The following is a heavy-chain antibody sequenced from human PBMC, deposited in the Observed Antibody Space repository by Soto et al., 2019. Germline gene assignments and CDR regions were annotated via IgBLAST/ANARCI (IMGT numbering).Heavy chain of an antibody. CDR1: GGSISSGDYY. J-gene: IGHJ6*02. Sequence: SETLSLTCTVSGGSISSGDYYWRWIRQPPGKGLEWIEYIYYSGSTYYNPSLKSRVTISVDTSKNQFSLKLSSVTAADTAVYYCAREDYYYGMDVWGQGTTVTVSS. CDR3: AREDYYYGMDV. CDR2: IYYSGST. V-gene: IGHV4-30-4*01.